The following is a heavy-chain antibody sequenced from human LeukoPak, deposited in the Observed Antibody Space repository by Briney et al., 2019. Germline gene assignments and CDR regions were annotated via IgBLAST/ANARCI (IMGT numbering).Heavy chain of an antibody. V-gene: IGHV1-2*02. Sequence: ASVKVSCKASGYTFTDYYMHWLRQAPGQRLGWMGWIKPDTGDTYYAQKFQGRVTMTRDTSISTAYMELSRLRSDETAMYYCARALDYSAGLQDYWGQGTLVTVSS. D-gene: IGHD4/OR15-4a*01. J-gene: IGHJ4*02. CDR2: IKPDTGDT. CDR3: ARALDYSAGLQDY. CDR1: GYTFTDYY.